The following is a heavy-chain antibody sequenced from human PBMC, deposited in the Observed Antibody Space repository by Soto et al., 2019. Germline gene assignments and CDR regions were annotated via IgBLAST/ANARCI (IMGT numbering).Heavy chain of an antibody. CDR1: GGSIISYY. CDR3: ARAGYCSGGSCYLTDDNWFDP. J-gene: IGHJ5*02. D-gene: IGHD2-15*01. Sequence: SETLSLTCTVSGGSIISYYWSWIRQPPWKGLEWIGYIYYSGSTNYNPSLKSRVTISVDTSKNQFSLKLSSVTAADTAVYYCARAGYCSGGSCYLTDDNWFDPWGQGTLVTVSS. V-gene: IGHV4-59*01. CDR2: IYYSGST.